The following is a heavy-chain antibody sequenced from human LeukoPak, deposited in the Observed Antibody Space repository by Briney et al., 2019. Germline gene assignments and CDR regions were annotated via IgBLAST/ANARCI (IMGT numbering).Heavy chain of an antibody. Sequence: SETLSLTCTVSGGSISSYYWSWIRQPPGKGLEWIGYIYYRGSTNYNPSLKSRVTIPVDTSKNQFSLKLSSVTAADTAVYYCARVAAYYYYMDVWGKGTTVTVSS. J-gene: IGHJ6*03. CDR3: ARVAAYYYYMDV. V-gene: IGHV4-59*01. D-gene: IGHD6-13*01. CDR1: GGSISSYY. CDR2: IYYRGST.